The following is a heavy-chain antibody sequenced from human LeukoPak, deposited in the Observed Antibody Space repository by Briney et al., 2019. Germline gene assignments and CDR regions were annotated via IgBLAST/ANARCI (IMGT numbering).Heavy chain of an antibody. Sequence: ASVKVSCKASGYAFTGCYMHWVRQAPGQGLEWMGWISAYNGNTNYAQKLQGRVTMTTDTSTSTAYMELRSLRSDDTAVYYCARDHVDIVAAGHNWFDPWGQGTLVTVSS. J-gene: IGHJ5*02. D-gene: IGHD5-12*01. V-gene: IGHV1-18*04. CDR3: ARDHVDIVAAGHNWFDP. CDR2: ISAYNGNT. CDR1: GYAFTGCY.